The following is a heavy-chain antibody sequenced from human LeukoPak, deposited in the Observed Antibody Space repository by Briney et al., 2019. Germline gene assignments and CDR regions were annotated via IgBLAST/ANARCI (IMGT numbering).Heavy chain of an antibody. CDR3: ARAGRYCSGGSCQTGAFDI. V-gene: IGHV4-59*01. D-gene: IGHD2-15*01. CDR2: TFNSGSTH. Sequence: SETLSLTCTVSGGSISGSYWSWIRQPPGKGLEWIGYTFNSGSTHYYNPSLKSRVTISVDTSKNQFSLKLTSVTAADTAVYYCARAGRYCSGGSCQTGAFDIWGQGTMVTVSS. CDR1: GGSISGSY. J-gene: IGHJ3*02.